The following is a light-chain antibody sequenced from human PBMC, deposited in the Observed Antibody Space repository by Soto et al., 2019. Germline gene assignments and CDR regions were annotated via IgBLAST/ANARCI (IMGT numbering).Light chain of an antibody. Sequence: EIQMTQSPSTLSASVGDRVTLTCRASQSISSSLNWYQQKPGKAPELLIYAASSLQSGVPSRFSGSGSGTDFTLTISSLQPEDFATYYCQQSYSALVAFGQGTKVDIK. CDR2: AAS. J-gene: IGKJ1*01. V-gene: IGKV1-39*01. CDR1: QSISSS. CDR3: QQSYSALVA.